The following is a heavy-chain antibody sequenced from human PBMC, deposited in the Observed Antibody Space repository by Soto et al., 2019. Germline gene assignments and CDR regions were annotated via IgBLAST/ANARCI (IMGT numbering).Heavy chain of an antibody. CDR1: GYSFTGYF. Sequence: ASMRVSCKASGYSFTGYFTQWVRQAPGQGLEWRGFINLNSGGTDYAQRFQGRVTMTRDTSIITAYMELSRLRSDDTAVYSCARGGDTAMVYHGMDVWGQGKTVTVSS. D-gene: IGHD5-18*01. CDR2: INLNSGGT. CDR3: ARGGDTAMVYHGMDV. V-gene: IGHV1-2*02. J-gene: IGHJ6*02.